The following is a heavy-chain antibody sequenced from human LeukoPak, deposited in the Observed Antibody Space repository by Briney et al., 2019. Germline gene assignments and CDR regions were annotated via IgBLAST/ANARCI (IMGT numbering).Heavy chain of an antibody. CDR3: ARDSPGIAAAALFDY. CDR1: GYTFTSYG. Sequence: GASVTVSCKASGYTFTSYGISWVRQAPGQGLGWMGCISTYNGNTNYSQKLEGRVTITTDTSTSTAYMELRSLRSDNTTVYYYARDSPGIAAAALFDYWGQGTLVTVSS. CDR2: ISTYNGNT. V-gene: IGHV1-18*01. D-gene: IGHD6-13*01. J-gene: IGHJ4*02.